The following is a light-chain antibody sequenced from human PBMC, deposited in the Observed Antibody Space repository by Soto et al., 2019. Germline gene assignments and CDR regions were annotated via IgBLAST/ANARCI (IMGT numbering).Light chain of an antibody. CDR1: QSVSSN. V-gene: IGKV3-15*01. Sequence: ETVMTQSPATLSVSPGERVTLSCRASQSVSSNLAWYQQKPGQAPRLLIYGASTRATGIPARFSGSGSGTEFTLTISSLQFEDFAVYYCQQYNNWPPTFGQGTK. CDR2: GAS. J-gene: IGKJ1*01. CDR3: QQYNNWPPT.